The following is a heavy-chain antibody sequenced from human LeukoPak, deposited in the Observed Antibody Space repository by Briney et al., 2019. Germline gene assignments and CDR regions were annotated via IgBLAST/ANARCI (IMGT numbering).Heavy chain of an antibody. Sequence: PGGSLRLSCAASGFTFSSYSMNWVRQAPGKGLEWVSSISSSSSYIYHADSVKGRFTISRDNAKNSLYLQMNSLRAEDTAVYYCARDYAGDYWGQGTLVTVSS. CDR1: GFTFSSYS. D-gene: IGHD3-16*01. CDR3: ARDYAGDY. J-gene: IGHJ4*02. CDR2: ISSSSSYI. V-gene: IGHV3-21*01.